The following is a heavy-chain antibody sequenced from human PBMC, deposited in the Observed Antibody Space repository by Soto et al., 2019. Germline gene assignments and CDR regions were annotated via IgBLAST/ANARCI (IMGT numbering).Heavy chain of an antibody. CDR1: GFSFSSYA. D-gene: IGHD4-17*01. Sequence: PGGFLILSCAASGFSFSSYAMPCARQAPGKGLEWVAVISYDGSNKYYADSVKGRFTISRDNAKNSLYLQMSSLRDEDTAVYYCARDIHYYCDPRYYYGMYLWGQGTTVTVSS. V-gene: IGHV3-30-3*01. CDR2: ISYDGSNK. J-gene: IGHJ6*02. CDR3: ARDIHYYCDPRYYYGMYL.